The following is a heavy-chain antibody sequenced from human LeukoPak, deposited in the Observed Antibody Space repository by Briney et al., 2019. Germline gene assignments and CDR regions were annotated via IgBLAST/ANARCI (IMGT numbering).Heavy chain of an antibody. D-gene: IGHD2/OR15-2a*01. Sequence: GGSLRLSCAASGFTFSSYWMSWVRQAPGKGLERVAHIKQDGSEEYYVDSVKGRFTISRDNSKNTLYLQMNSLRAEDTAVYYCAKVEYSSTYYFDYWGQGTLVTVSS. J-gene: IGHJ4*02. CDR3: AKVEYSSTYYFDY. V-gene: IGHV3-7*03. CDR1: GFTFSSYW. CDR2: IKQDGSEE.